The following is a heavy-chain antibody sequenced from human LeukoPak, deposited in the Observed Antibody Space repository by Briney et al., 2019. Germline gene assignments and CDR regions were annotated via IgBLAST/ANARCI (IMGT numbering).Heavy chain of an antibody. V-gene: IGHV6-1*01. J-gene: IGHJ4*02. CDR1: GDSVSSTSAA. CDR2: TYYRSKWYS. CDR3: ARYTSSWFFDS. Sequence: SQTLSLTCAISGDSVSSTSAAWTWIRQSPSRGLEWLGRTYYRSKWYSDYAVSERGRITVSPDTSTNQFSLQLNSVTPEDTAVYYCARYTSSWFFDSWGLGTLVTVSS. D-gene: IGHD6-13*01.